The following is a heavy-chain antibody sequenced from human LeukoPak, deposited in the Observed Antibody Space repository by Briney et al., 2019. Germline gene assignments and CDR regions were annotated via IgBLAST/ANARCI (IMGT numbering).Heavy chain of an antibody. D-gene: IGHD1-26*01. Sequence: GGSLRLSCAASGFTFDDYAMHWVRQAPGKGLEWVAGISWNRHNINYADSVKGRFTISRDNAKYSLYLQMDSLRPEDTALYYCAKDREWELLGGDAFDVWGLGTMVIVSS. CDR3: AKDREWELLGGDAFDV. J-gene: IGHJ3*01. CDR2: ISWNRHNI. V-gene: IGHV3-9*01. CDR1: GFTFDDYA.